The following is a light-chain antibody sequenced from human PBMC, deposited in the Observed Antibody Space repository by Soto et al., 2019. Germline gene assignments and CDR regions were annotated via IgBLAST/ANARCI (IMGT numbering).Light chain of an antibody. J-gene: IGKJ5*01. CDR1: QSVSSY. CDR2: DAS. V-gene: IGKV3-11*01. CDR3: QQSSNWPPIT. Sequence: EIVLTQSPATLSLSTVEIAKLSCSSSQSVSSYLAWYQQKPGQAPRLLIYDASNRATGIPARFSGSGSGTDFTLTIRSLEPEDFAVYYCQQSSNWPPITCGKGKRLAIK.